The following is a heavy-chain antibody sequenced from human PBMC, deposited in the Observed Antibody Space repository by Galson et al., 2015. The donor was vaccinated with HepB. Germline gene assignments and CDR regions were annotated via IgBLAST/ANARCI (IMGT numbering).Heavy chain of an antibody. J-gene: IGHJ2*01. CDR2: ISSSSSYI. CDR1: GFTFSSYS. D-gene: IGHD2-21*01. CDR3: ARGSFAYCGGDCYPQGDFDL. V-gene: IGHV3-21*01. Sequence: SLRLSCAASGFTFSSYSMNWVRQAPGKGLEWVSSISSSSSYIYYADSVKGRFTISRDNAKNSLYLQMNSLRAEDTAVHYCARGSFAYCGGDCYPQGDFDLWGRGTLVTVSS.